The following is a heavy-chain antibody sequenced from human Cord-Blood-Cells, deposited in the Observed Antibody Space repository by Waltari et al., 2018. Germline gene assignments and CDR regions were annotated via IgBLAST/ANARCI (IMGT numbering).Heavy chain of an antibody. CDR3: VTYCSSTSCYLGAFDI. CDR2: INHSGST. J-gene: IGHJ3*02. D-gene: IGHD2-2*01. V-gene: IGHV4-34*01. Sequence: QVQLQQWGAGLLKPSETLSLTCAVYGGSFSGYYWRWIRQPPGKGLEWIGEINHSGSTNYNPSLKSRVTISVDTSKNQFSLKLSSVTAADTAVYYCVTYCSSTSCYLGAFDIWGQGTMVTVSS. CDR1: GGSFSGYY.